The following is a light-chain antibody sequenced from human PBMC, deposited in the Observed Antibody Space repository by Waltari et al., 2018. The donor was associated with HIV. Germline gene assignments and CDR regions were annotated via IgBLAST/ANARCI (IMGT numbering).Light chain of an antibody. CDR3: QQSYSAPLT. CDR1: AIINTY. CDR2: DAS. J-gene: IGKJ4*01. Sequence: DIQMTQSPSSLSASVGDTVTITFRATAIINTYVTWYQQKSGKAPKLLIYDASTLETGVPSRFTGGGSATFFTLTISNLQSEDFATYDCQQSYSAPLTFGGGTTLEIK. V-gene: IGKV1-39*01.